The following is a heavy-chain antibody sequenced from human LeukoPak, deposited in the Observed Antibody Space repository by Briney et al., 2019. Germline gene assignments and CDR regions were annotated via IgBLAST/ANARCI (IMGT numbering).Heavy chain of an antibody. CDR3: AETGSGYYYYYMDV. Sequence: ASVKVSCKASGYTFTNYGISWVRQAPGQGLEWMGWISAYNGNTNYAQKLQGRVTMTTDTSTSTAYMELSSLRSEDTAVYYCAETGSGYYYYYMDVWGKGTTVTVSS. CDR2: ISAYNGNT. J-gene: IGHJ6*03. CDR1: GYTFTNYG. D-gene: IGHD1-14*01. V-gene: IGHV1-18*01.